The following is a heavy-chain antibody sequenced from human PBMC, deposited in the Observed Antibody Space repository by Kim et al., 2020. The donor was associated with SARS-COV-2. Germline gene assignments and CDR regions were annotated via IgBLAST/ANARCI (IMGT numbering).Heavy chain of an antibody. J-gene: IGHJ4*02. CDR2: INHSGST. CDR3: ARGLNVYRRLAPDILTGSPSDY. D-gene: IGHD3-9*01. V-gene: IGHV4-34*01. Sequence: SETLSLTCAVYVGSFSGYYWSWIRQPPGKGLEWIGEINHSGSTNYNPSLKSRVTISVDTSKNQFSLKLSSVTAADTAVYYCARGLNVYRRLAPDILTGSPSDYWGQGTLVTVSS. CDR1: VGSFSGYY.